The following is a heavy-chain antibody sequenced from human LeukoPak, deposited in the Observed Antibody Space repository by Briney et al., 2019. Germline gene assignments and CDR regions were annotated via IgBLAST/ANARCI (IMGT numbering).Heavy chain of an antibody. J-gene: IGHJ4*02. CDR3: ASVWELDTLDY. V-gene: IGHV1-2*02. CDR2: INPNSGGT. Sequence: ASVTLSFTASGYTCTGCYMHWGRQAPGQGLEWMGWINPNSGGTNYAQKFQGRVTMTRDTSISPAYMELSRLRSDDAAVYYRASVWELDTLDYCGQGTLVTVSS. D-gene: IGHD1-26*01. CDR1: GYTCTGCY.